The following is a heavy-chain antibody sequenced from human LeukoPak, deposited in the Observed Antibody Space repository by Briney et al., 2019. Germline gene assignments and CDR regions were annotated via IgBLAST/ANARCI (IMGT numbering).Heavy chain of an antibody. V-gene: IGHV1-69*04. J-gene: IGHJ5*02. D-gene: IGHD6-19*01. CDR3: ATHARSSGWVNWFDP. CDR2: IIPILGIA. CDR1: GGTFSSYA. Sequence: SVKVSCKASGGTFSSYAISWVRQAPGQGLEWTGRIIPILGIANYAQKFQGRVTITADKATSTAYMELSSLRSEDTAVYYCATHARSSGWVNWFDPWGQGTLVPVPS.